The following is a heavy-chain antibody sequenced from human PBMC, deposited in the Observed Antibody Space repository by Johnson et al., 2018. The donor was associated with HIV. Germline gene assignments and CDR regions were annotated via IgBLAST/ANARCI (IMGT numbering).Heavy chain of an antibody. CDR2: ISSTKNTI. CDR1: GFTFSDYY. J-gene: IGHJ3*02. Sequence: QVQLVESGGGLVKPGGSLRLSCAASGFTFSDYYMSWIRQAPGKGLEWVSYISSTKNTIYYADSVKGRFTISRDNAKNSLSLQMNSLRAEATAVYYCVRDAFDYRDARGRFWGVGFDIWGQGTVITVSS. V-gene: IGHV3-11*04. D-gene: IGHD3-16*01. CDR3: VRDAFDYRDARGRFWGVGFDI.